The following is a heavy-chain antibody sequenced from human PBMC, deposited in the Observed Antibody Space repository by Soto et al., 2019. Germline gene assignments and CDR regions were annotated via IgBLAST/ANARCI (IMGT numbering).Heavy chain of an antibody. J-gene: IGHJ4*02. D-gene: IGHD5-12*01. CDR1: GGTFSSYA. CDR2: IIPIFVTA. V-gene: IGHV1-69*13. Sequence: SVKVSCKASGGTFSSYAISWVRQAPGQGLEWMGGIIPIFVTANYAQKFQGRVTITADESTSTAYMELSSLRSEDTAVYYCARGGRDGYNAQTIDYWGQGTLVTVSS. CDR3: ARGGRDGYNAQTIDY.